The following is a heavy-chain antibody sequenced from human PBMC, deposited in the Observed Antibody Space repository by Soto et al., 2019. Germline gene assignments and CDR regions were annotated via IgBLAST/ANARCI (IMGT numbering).Heavy chain of an antibody. CDR3: ARGEAVVVVAAGPDYYYYGMDV. V-gene: IGHV1-2*04. J-gene: IGHJ6*02. Sequence: ASVKVSCKASGYTFTGYYMHWVRQAPGQGLEWMGWINPNSGGTNYAQKFQGWVTMTRDTSISTAYMELSRLRSDDTAVYYCARGEAVVVVAAGPDYYYYGMDVWGQGTTVTVSS. D-gene: IGHD2-15*01. CDR1: GYTFTGYY. CDR2: INPNSGGT.